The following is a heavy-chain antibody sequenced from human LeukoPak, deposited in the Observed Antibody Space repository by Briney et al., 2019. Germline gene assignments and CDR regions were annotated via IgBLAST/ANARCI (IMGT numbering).Heavy chain of an antibody. CDR2: INHSGST. CDR1: GGSFSGYY. CDR3: ARGWDPSSSWTTQADY. D-gene: IGHD6-13*01. J-gene: IGHJ4*02. V-gene: IGHV4-34*01. Sequence: SETLSLTCAVYGGSFSGYYWSWIRQPPGKGLEWIGEINHSGSTNYNPSLKSRVTISVDTSKNQFSLKLSSATAADTAVYYCARGWDPSSSWTTQADYWGQGTLVTVSS.